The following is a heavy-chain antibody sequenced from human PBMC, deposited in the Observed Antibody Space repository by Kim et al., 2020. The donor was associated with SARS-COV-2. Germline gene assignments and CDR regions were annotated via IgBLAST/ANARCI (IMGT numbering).Heavy chain of an antibody. CDR3: ARGNGDTYSSSWYYYYGMDV. Sequence: SETLSLTCTVSGGSISSGGYYWSWIRQHPGKGLEWIGYIYYSGSTYYNPSLKSRVTISVDTSKNQFSLKLSSVTAADTAVYYCARGNGDTYSSSWYYYYGMDVWGQGTTVTVSS. CDR1: GGSISSGGYY. V-gene: IGHV4-31*03. D-gene: IGHD6-13*01. J-gene: IGHJ6*02. CDR2: IYYSGST.